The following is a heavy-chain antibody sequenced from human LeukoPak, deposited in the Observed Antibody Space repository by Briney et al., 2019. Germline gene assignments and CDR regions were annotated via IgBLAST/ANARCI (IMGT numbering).Heavy chain of an antibody. J-gene: IGHJ4*02. CDR1: GFTFSSYG. Sequence: GGTLRLSCAASGFTFSSYGMSWVRQAPGKGLEWVSAISGSGGSTYYADSVKGRFTISRDNSKNTLYLQMNSLRAEDTAVYYCAKDVSSLYYFDYWGQGTLVTVSS. CDR3: AKDVSSLYYFDY. D-gene: IGHD6-13*01. V-gene: IGHV3-23*01. CDR2: ISGSGGST.